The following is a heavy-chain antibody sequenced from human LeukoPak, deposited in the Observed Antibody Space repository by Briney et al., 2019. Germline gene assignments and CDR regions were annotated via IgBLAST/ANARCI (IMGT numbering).Heavy chain of an antibody. CDR2: ISAYNGNT. CDR3: ARISNGLSGSVYAFDI. CDR1: GYTFTSYG. D-gene: IGHD3-10*01. V-gene: IGHV1-18*01. Sequence: ASVKVSCKASGYTFTSYGISWVRQAPGQGLEWMGWISAYNGNTNYAQKLQGRVTMTTDTSTSTAYMEPRSLRSDDTAVYYCARISNGLSGSVYAFDIWGQGPMVTVSS. J-gene: IGHJ3*02.